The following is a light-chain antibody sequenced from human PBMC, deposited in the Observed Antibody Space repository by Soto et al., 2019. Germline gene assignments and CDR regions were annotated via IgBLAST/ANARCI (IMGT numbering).Light chain of an antibody. CDR2: GNR. V-gene: IGLV1-40*01. Sequence: QPVLTQPPSVSGAPGQRISISCTGSSSNIGAGSDVHWYQQLPGTAPKLLIYGNRNRPSGVPDRFSGSKSGTSASLAISGLQPEDEAEFYCAAWDDNLNGVVFGGGTKLTVL. CDR3: AAWDDNLNGVV. J-gene: IGLJ2*01. CDR1: SSNIGAGSD.